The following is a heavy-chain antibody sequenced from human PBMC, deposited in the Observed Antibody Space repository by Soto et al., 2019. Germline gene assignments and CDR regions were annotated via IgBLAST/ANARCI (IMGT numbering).Heavy chain of an antibody. J-gene: IGHJ3*02. CDR1: GYSFSTYW. V-gene: IGHV5-51*01. Sequence: GESLKISCQGSGYSFSTYWIGWVRQMPGKGLERMGIINPGDSDTRYSPSFQGQVTISRDNSKNTLYLQMNSLRAEDTAVYYCARDRYYDSSGYGLDAFDIWGQGTMVTVSS. D-gene: IGHD3-22*01. CDR3: ARDRYYDSSGYGLDAFDI. CDR2: INPGDSDT.